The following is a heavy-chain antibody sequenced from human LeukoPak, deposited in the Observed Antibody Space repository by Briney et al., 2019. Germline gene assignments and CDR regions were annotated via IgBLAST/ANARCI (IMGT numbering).Heavy chain of an antibody. CDR3: ARHNAYDAFDI. CDR1: GGSISSSSYS. Sequence: SETLSLTCTVSGGSISSSSYSWGWIRQPPGKGLEWIGSIYYSGSTYYNPSLKSRVTISVDTSKNQFSLKLSSVTAADTAVYYCARHNAYDAFDIWGQGTMVTVSS. CDR2: IYYSGST. V-gene: IGHV4-39*01. J-gene: IGHJ3*02.